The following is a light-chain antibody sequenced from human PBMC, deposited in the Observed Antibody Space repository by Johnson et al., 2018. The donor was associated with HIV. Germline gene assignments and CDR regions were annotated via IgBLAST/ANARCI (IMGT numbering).Light chain of an antibody. CDR1: SSNIGNNY. CDR2: DNN. V-gene: IGLV1-51*01. Sequence: QAVLTQPPSVSAAPGQKVTISCSGSSSNIGNNYVSWYQQLPGTAPKLLIYDNNKRPSGIPDRFSGSKSGTSATLGITGLQTGDEADYYCGTWDGGLSIYVFGTGTDVTVL. CDR3: GTWDGGLSIYV. J-gene: IGLJ1*01.